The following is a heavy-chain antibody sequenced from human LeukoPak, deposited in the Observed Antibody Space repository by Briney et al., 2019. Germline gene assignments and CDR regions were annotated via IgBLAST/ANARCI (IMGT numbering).Heavy chain of an antibody. D-gene: IGHD6-6*01. CDR3: AKESSSDAFDI. Sequence: GGSLRLSCAASGFTFSSYWMNWVRQAPGKGLEWVANIKQDGNEKYYVDSVKGRFTISRDNAKNSLYLQMNSLRAEDMALYYCAKESSSDAFDIWGQGTMVTVSS. V-gene: IGHV3-7*03. CDR1: GFTFSSYW. J-gene: IGHJ3*02. CDR2: IKQDGNEK.